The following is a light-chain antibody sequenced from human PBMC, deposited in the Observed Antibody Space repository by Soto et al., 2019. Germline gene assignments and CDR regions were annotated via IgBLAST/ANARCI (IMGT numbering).Light chain of an antibody. V-gene: IGKV3-20*01. CDR1: QSVGSD. CDR2: GAS. Sequence: EIVLTQSPCTLSLSPGERATLSCRASQSVGSDLVWYQQKPGQTPRLLIYGASSKATGIPDRFTGSGSGTDFTLTISRLEPEDFAVYYCQQYSGAPLTFGGGTKVEIK. CDR3: QQYSGAPLT. J-gene: IGKJ4*01.